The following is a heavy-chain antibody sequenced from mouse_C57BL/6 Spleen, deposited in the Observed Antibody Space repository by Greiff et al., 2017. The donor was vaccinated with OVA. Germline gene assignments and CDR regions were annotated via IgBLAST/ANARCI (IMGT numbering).Heavy chain of an antibody. CDR3: ARYGYDGPWFAY. CDR1: GYTFTSYW. J-gene: IGHJ3*01. D-gene: IGHD2-2*01. V-gene: IGHV1-53*01. CDR2: INPSNGGT. Sequence: QVQLQQPGTELVKPGASVKLSCKASGYTFTSYWMHWVKQRPGQGLEWIGNINPSNGGTNYNEKFKSKATLTVDKSSSTAYMQLSSLTSVDSAVYYCARYGYDGPWFAYWGQGTLVTVSA.